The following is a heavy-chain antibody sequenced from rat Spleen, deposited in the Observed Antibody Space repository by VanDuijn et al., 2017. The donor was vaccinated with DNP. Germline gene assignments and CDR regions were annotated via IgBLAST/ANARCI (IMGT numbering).Heavy chain of an antibody. Sequence: EVQLQESGPGLVKPSQSLSLTCSVTGYSITSNYWGWIRKFSGDKMEWIGHISYSGSTGYNPSLKSRISISRDTSKNQFFLHLNSVTTEDTATYYCARGNDGYYPNWYFDFWGPGTMVTVSS. J-gene: IGHJ1*01. V-gene: IGHV3-1*01. D-gene: IGHD1-12*03. CDR2: ISYSGST. CDR3: ARGNDGYYPNWYFDF. CDR1: GYSITSNY.